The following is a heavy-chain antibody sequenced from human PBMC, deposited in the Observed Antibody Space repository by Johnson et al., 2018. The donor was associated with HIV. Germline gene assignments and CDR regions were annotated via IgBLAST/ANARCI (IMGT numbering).Heavy chain of an antibody. CDR2: ISWNSGSI. D-gene: IGHD1-26*01. CDR3: AKCLSGSYPRDAFDI. CDR1: GFTFDDYA. Sequence: VQLVEFGGGLVQPGRSLRLSCAASGFTFDDYAMHWVRQAPGKGLEWVSGISWNSGSIGYADSVKGRFTISRDNAKNSLYLQMNSLRAEDTALYYCAKCLSGSYPRDAFDIWGQGTMVTVSS. J-gene: IGHJ3*02. V-gene: IGHV3-9*01.